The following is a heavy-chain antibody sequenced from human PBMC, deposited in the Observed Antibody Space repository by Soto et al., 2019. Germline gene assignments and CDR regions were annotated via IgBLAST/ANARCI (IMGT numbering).Heavy chain of an antibody. CDR3: ARDYYGSGSYYNRDYYYGMDV. CDR1: CGSISSYY. D-gene: IGHD3-10*01. CDR2: IYTSGST. Sequence: SETLSLTCTVSCGSISSYYWSWIRQPAGKGLEWIGRIYTSGSTNYNPSLKSRVTMSVDTSKNQFSLKLSSVTAADTAVYYCARDYYGSGSYYNRDYYYGMDVWGQGTTVTVSS. V-gene: IGHV4-4*07. J-gene: IGHJ6*02.